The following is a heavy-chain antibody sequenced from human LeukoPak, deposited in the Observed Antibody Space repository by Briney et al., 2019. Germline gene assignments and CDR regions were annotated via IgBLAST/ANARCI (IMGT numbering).Heavy chain of an antibody. CDR2: IIPIFGTA. CDR1: GGTFSSYA. D-gene: IGHD1-26*01. V-gene: IGHV1-69*13. Sequence: ASVKVSCKASGGTFSSYAISWVRQAPGQGLEWMGGIIPIFGTANYAQKFQGRVTITADESTSTAYMELSSLRSEDTAVYYCASPPPWGWELLEGETYHFDYWGQGTLVTVSS. CDR3: ASPPPWGWELLEGETYHFDY. J-gene: IGHJ4*02.